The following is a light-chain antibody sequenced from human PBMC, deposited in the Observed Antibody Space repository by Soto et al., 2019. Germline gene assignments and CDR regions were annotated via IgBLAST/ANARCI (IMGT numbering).Light chain of an antibody. V-gene: IGLV1-44*01. CDR2: SNN. J-gene: IGLJ1*01. Sequence: QSVLTQPPSASGTPGQRVTISCSGSNSNIGSNTVNWYQQVPGTAPKLLIYSNNQRPSGVPDRLSGSKSGTSASLAISGLQSSDEADYYCAAWDDSLKGYVFGTGTKVTVL. CDR1: NSNIGSNT. CDR3: AAWDDSLKGYV.